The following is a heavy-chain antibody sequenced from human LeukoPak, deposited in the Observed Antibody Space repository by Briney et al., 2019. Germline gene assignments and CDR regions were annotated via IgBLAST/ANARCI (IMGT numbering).Heavy chain of an antibody. V-gene: IGHV4-61*01. CDR2: IYYSGST. D-gene: IGHD3-16*02. CDR3: ASSSYDYVWGSYRPLDY. J-gene: IGHJ4*02. Sequence: SETLSLTCTVSGGSVSSGSYYWSWIRQPPGKGLEWIGYIYYSGSTNYNPSLKSRVTISVDTSKNQLSLKLSSVTAADTAVYYCASSSYDYVWGSYRPLDYWGQGTLVTVSS. CDR1: GGSVSSGSYY.